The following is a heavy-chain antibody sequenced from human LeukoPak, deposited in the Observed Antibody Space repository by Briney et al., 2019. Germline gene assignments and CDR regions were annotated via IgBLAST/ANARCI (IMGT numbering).Heavy chain of an antibody. CDR2: IKRKSDGETT. D-gene: IGHD5-18*01. V-gene: IGHV3-15*01. CDR1: GFGFSYAW. CDR3: TTAPSGYAYMNGWHLDY. Sequence: PGGSLRLSCADSGFGFSYAWMSWVRQAPGKGPGWIGRIKRKSDGETTDYAAPVKGRFTISRDDSKNTLFLQMNSLKTEDTAFYYCTTAPSGYAYMNGWHLDYWGQGALVTVSS. J-gene: IGHJ4*02.